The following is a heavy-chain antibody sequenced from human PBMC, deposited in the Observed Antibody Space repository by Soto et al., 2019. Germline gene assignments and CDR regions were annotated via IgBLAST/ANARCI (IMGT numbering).Heavy chain of an antibody. CDR1: GGTFSSYA. CDR2: IIPIFGTA. Sequence: QVQLVQSGAEVKKPGSSVKVSCKASGGTFSSYAISWVRQAPGQGLEWMGGIIPIFGTANYAQKFQVRVTISADKSTSTAYMELSSLRSEDTAVYYCARDLYGATGTTNWYDPWGQGTLVTVSS. V-gene: IGHV1-69*06. CDR3: ARDLYGATGTTNWYDP. J-gene: IGHJ5*02. D-gene: IGHD1-7*01.